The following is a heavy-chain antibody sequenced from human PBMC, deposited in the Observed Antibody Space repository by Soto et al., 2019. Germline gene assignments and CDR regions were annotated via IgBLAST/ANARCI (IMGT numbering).Heavy chain of an antibody. J-gene: IGHJ4*02. CDR3: ARGGVTIFGVVDY. D-gene: IGHD3-3*01. CDR2: IHAKSGTT. V-gene: IGHV1-2*02. Sequence: QVVQSGTEVKKPGASVKVSCKASGYTFSDYYMHWIRQAPGQGPEWMGWIHAKSGTTNYAQKFQGRVTLTRDTSISTADMELSSLTSDDTAVYFCARGGVTIFGVVDYWGQGTQVTVSS. CDR1: GYTFSDYY.